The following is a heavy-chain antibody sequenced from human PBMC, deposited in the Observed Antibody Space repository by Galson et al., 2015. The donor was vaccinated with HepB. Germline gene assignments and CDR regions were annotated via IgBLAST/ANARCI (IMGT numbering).Heavy chain of an antibody. CDR1: GYTFTSYG. D-gene: IGHD6-13*01. CDR3: ARGRLAAAGHSWDYYYGMDV. J-gene: IGHJ6*02. CDR2: ISAYNGNT. Sequence: SVKVSCKASGYTFTSYGISWVRQAPGQGLEWMGWISAYNGNTNYAQKLQGRVTMTTDTSTSTAYMELRSLRSDDTAVYYCARGRLAAAGHSWDYYYGMDVWGQGTTVTVSS. V-gene: IGHV1-18*04.